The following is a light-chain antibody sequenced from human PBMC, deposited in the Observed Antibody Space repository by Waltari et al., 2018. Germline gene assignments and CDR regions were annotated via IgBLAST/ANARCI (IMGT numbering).Light chain of an antibody. Sequence: QSALTQPASVSGSPGQSIPISCTGPTSDIGVYHYVPWYQQHPGRVPNRIIYDVVKRPSGISDRFSGSKSGNTASLTISGLQPEDESHYFCCSYAGRKTLIFGGGTELTV. CDR3: CSYAGRKTLI. J-gene: IGLJ2*01. V-gene: IGLV2-23*02. CDR1: TSDIGVYHY. CDR2: DVV.